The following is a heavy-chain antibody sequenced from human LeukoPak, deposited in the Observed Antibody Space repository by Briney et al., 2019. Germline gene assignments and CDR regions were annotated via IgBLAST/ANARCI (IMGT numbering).Heavy chain of an antibody. V-gene: IGHV3-74*01. D-gene: IGHD6-19*01. CDR2: INSDGSST. Sequence: GGSLRLSCAASGFTFSSYWMHWVRQAPGKGLVWVSRINSDGSSTSYADSVKGRFTISRDNAKNTLYLQMNSLRAEDTAVYYCARVESPPDSSGWYPLVYFDYWGQGTLVTVSS. J-gene: IGHJ4*02. CDR3: ARVESPPDSSGWYPLVYFDY. CDR1: GFTFSSYW.